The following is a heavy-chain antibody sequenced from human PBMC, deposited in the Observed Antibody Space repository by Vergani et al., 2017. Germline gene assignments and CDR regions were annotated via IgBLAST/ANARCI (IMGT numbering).Heavy chain of an antibody. CDR1: GFTFSSYW. Sequence: EVQLVESGGGLVQPGGSLRLSCAASGFTFSSYWMSWVRQAPGKGLEWVANIKQDGSEKYYVDPVKGRFTISRDNAKNSLYLQMNSLRAEDTAVYYCARSRRRLWFGEADFDYWGQGTLVTVSS. CDR2: IKQDGSEK. D-gene: IGHD3-10*01. V-gene: IGHV3-7*01. J-gene: IGHJ4*02. CDR3: ARSRRRLWFGEADFDY.